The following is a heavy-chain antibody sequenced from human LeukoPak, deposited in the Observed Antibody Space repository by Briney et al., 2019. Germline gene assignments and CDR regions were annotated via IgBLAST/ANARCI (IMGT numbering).Heavy chain of an antibody. CDR2: ISHTGSF. V-gene: IGHV4-34*01. CDR1: GGSFSGHS. J-gene: IGHJ3*02. Sequence: PSETLSLTCAVYGGSFSGHSWSWIRQAPGKGLEWIGEISHTGSFNYNPSLKSRVTISADTSKNQFSLRLSSVTAADTAVYYCARHEYHDFWSGYPMGAFDIWGQGTMVTVSS. CDR3: ARHEYHDFWSGYPMGAFDI. D-gene: IGHD3-3*01.